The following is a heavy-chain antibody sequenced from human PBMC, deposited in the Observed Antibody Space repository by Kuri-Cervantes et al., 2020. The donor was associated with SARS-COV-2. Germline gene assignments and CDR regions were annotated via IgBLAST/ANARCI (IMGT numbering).Heavy chain of an antibody. V-gene: IGHV4-59*08. CDR2: IYYSGST. CDR3: ARHRPSTEYYFDY. J-gene: IGHJ4*02. CDR1: GGSFSGYY. Sequence: SGTLSLTCAVYGGSFSGYYWSWIRQPPGKGLEWIGYIYYSGSTNYNPSLKSRVTISVDTSKNQFSLELSSVTAAYTAVYYCARHRPSTEYYFDYWGQGTLVTVSS. D-gene: IGHD5/OR15-5a*01.